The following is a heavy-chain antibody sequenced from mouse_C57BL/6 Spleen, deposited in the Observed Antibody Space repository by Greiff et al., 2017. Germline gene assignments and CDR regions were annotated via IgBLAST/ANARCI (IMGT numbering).Heavy chain of an antibody. Sequence: QVKLQQSGAELARPGASVKLSCKASGYTCTSSGISWVKQRTGLGLERIGELYPRSGNTYHNQKFKGKATLTADKSSSTAYMELRSLTSEDSALYFCASGLLIWDQGTTLSVS. V-gene: IGHV1-81*01. J-gene: IGHJ2*01. CDR1: GYTCTSSG. CDR2: LYPRSGNT. D-gene: IGHD2-1*01. CDR3: ASGLLI.